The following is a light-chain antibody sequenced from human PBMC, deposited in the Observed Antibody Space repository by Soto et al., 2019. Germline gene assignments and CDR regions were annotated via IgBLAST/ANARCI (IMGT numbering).Light chain of an antibody. J-gene: IGLJ1*01. CDR3: CSFSGSPYV. V-gene: IGLV2-11*01. CDR1: SSDVGGYNY. Sequence: QSALTQPRSVSGSPGQSVTISCTGTSSDVGGYNYVSWYQQHPGKAPTLMIYDVSKRPSGVPDRFSGSKSGNTASLTISWLQAEDEADYYCCSFSGSPYVFGTGTKLTVL. CDR2: DVS.